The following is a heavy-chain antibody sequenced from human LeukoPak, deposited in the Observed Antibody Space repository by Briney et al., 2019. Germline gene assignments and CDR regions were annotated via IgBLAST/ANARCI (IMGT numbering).Heavy chain of an antibody. Sequence: SETLSLTCTVSGYSISSGYYWGWIRQPPGKGLEWIGSIYHSGSTYYNPSLKSRVTISVDTSKNQFSLKLSSVTAADTAVYYCARDSAAAGTNWFDPWGQGTLVTVSS. CDR2: IYHSGST. J-gene: IGHJ5*02. D-gene: IGHD6-13*01. CDR1: GYSISSGYY. CDR3: ARDSAAAGTNWFDP. V-gene: IGHV4-38-2*02.